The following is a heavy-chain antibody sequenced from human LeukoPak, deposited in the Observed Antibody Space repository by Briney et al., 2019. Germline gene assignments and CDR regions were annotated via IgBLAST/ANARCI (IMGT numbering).Heavy chain of an antibody. D-gene: IGHD3-9*01. CDR2: ITGSGGNT. J-gene: IGHJ4*02. CDR1: GFTFSNYA. Sequence: PGASLRLSCAASGFTFSNYAMSWVRQAPGKGLEWVSAITGSGGNTYYADSVKGRFTISRDNSKNTVFLQMNSLRAEDTAVYYCAKWGDYDVLTGYYVSGYWGQGTLVTVSS. V-gene: IGHV3-23*01. CDR3: AKWGDYDVLTGYYVSGY.